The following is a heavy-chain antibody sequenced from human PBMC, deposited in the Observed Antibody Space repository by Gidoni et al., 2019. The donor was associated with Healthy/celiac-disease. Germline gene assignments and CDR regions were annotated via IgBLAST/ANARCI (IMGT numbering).Heavy chain of an antibody. V-gene: IGHV3-30-3*01. CDR3: ARSRRDEVLDAFDI. J-gene: IGHJ3*02. CDR1: GFTFSSYA. CDR2: ISYDGSNK. Sequence: QVQLVESGGGVVQPGRSLRLPCAASGFTFSSYAMHWVRQAPGKGLGWVAVISYDGSNKYYADSVKGRFTISRDNSKNTLYLQMNSLRAEDTAVYYCARSRRDEVLDAFDIWGQGTMVTVSS.